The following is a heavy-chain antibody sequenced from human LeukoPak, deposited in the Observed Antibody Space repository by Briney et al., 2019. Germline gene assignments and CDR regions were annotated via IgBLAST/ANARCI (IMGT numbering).Heavy chain of an antibody. J-gene: IGHJ4*02. Sequence: ASVKVSCKASGFTFTDYYMHWVRQAPGQGLEWMGWINPNSGGTNYAQKFQGRVTMTRDTSISTAYMELSRLRSDDTAVYYCARLGYCSGGSCYDGDYWGQGTLVTVSS. CDR2: INPNSGGT. CDR3: ARLGYCSGGSCYDGDY. D-gene: IGHD2-15*01. V-gene: IGHV1-2*02. CDR1: GFTFTDYY.